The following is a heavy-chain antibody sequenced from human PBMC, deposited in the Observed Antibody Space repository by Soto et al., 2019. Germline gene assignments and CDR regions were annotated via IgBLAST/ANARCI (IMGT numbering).Heavy chain of an antibody. D-gene: IGHD1-26*01. J-gene: IGHJ6*02. V-gene: IGHV3-30*18. CDR2: ISYDGSNK. CDR3: AKDIVRASPLYYYGMDV. Sequence: GGSLRLSCAASGFTFSSYGMHWVRQAPGKGLEWVAVISYDGSNKYYADSVKGRFTISRDNSKNTLYLQMNSLRAEDTAVYYCAKDIVRASPLYYYGMDVWGQGTTVTVS. CDR1: GFTFSSYG.